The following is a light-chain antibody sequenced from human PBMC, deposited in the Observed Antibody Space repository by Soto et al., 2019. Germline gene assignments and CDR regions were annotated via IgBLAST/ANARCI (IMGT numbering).Light chain of an antibody. CDR3: QQYGSSPV. CDR1: QSISSSY. J-gene: IGKJ3*01. Sequence: EIVLTQSPGTLSLSPGERATLSCRASQSISSSYLAWYQQKPGQAPRLLIYGAYSRATGIPDRFSGSGSGTDFTLTISRLEPEDFAVYYCQQYGSSPVFGPGTKVDIK. CDR2: GAY. V-gene: IGKV3-20*01.